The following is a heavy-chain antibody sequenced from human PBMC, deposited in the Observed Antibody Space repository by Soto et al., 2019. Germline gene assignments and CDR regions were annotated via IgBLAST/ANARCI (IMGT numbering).Heavy chain of an antibody. Sequence: GPVQVSYEASGYAFTTYHMHWVRQAPGQGLEWMGMIDPSDGTTTYAQKLQGRVTMTRDTATSTVYMELSSLRSEDTAVYYCARDELPDVQNDAFDIWGQGTMVTVSS. J-gene: IGHJ3*02. CDR1: GYAFTTYH. CDR3: ARDELPDVQNDAFDI. V-gene: IGHV1-46*04. D-gene: IGHD2-21*01. CDR2: IDPSDGTT.